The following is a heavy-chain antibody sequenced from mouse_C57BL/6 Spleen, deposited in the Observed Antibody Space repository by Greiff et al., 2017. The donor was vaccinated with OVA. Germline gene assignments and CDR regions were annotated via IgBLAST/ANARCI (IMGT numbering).Heavy chain of an antibody. CDR3: TRWYRTLYAMDY. Sequence: LVESGAELVRPGASVTLSCKASGYTFTDYEMHWVKQTPVHGLEWIGAIDPETGGTAYNQKFKGKAILTADKSSSTAYMELRSLTSEDSAVYYCTRWYRTLYAMDYWGQGTSVTVSS. J-gene: IGHJ4*01. V-gene: IGHV1-15*01. D-gene: IGHD1-1*02. CDR1: GYTFTDYE. CDR2: IDPETGGT.